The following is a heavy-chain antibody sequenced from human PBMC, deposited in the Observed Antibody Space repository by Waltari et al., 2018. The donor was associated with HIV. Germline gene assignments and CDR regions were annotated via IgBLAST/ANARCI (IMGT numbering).Heavy chain of an antibody. D-gene: IGHD3-10*01. CDR2: ISHIGST. CDR3: AKDQFLGSSYYMDV. J-gene: IGHJ6*03. CDR1: GGSISSNNW. V-gene: IGHV4-4*02. Sequence: QVQLQESGPGLVKPSGTLSLTCAVSGGSISSNNWWSWVRRSPGKGLEWIGQISHIGSTNETPSLRSRLTMSVDKSKNQFSLELTSVTAADTAVYYCAKDQFLGSSYYMDVWGIGTTVTVSS.